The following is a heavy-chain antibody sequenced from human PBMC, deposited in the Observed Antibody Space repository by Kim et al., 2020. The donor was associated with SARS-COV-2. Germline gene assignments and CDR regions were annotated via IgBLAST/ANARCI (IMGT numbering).Heavy chain of an antibody. CDR3: ARNGLERRSLWDC. Sequence: GGSLRLSCAASGFTFSSYNMNWVRQAPGKGLEWVSYISSSSSTIYYADSVKGRFTISRDNAKNSLYLQMNSLGDEDTAVYYCARNGLERRSLWDCWGQGTLVTVSS. CDR1: GFTFSSYN. D-gene: IGHD1-1*01. V-gene: IGHV3-48*02. J-gene: IGHJ4*02. CDR2: ISSSSSTI.